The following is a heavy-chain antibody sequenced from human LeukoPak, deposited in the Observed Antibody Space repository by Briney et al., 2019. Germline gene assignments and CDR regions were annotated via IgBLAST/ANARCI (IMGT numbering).Heavy chain of an antibody. CDR3: AKGTVTTLDY. Sequence: PGGSLRLSCAASGFTFDDYAMHWVRQAPGKGLEWVSGISWNSDSIGYADSVKGRFTISRDNAKNSLYLQMNSLRAEDTALYYCAKGTVTTLDYWGQGTLVTVSS. CDR1: GFTFDDYA. V-gene: IGHV3-9*01. CDR2: ISWNSDSI. D-gene: IGHD4-17*01. J-gene: IGHJ4*02.